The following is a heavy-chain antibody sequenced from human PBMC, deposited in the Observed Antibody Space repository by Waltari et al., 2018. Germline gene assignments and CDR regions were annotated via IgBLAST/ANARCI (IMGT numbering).Heavy chain of an antibody. Sequence: QVHLVQSGAEVKKPGASVKVSCKASGYTFTGYYIQWVRRAPGQGLEWRGRINPNRGDTNDSQKFQGRVTLTMDTSINPAYMELSSLKSDDTAVYYCARDLGSDYGNRDYWGQGTLVTVPS. D-gene: IGHD4-17*01. J-gene: IGHJ4*02. V-gene: IGHV1-2*06. CDR1: GYTFTGYY. CDR3: ARDLGSDYGNRDY. CDR2: INPNRGDT.